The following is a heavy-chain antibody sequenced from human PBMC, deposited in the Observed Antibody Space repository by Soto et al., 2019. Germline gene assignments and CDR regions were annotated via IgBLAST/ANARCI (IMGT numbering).Heavy chain of an antibody. CDR2: ITAGGSKT. Sequence: PGGSLRLSCAASGFMFSSYAMSWVRQAPGKGLAWVSGITAGGSKTHYADSVKGRFTISRDNSKSTLYLQMNNLRAEDSALYYWAKDTGNWGRPADCWGQGTLVTVSS. J-gene: IGHJ4*02. CDR1: GFMFSSYA. CDR3: AKDTGNWGRPADC. D-gene: IGHD3-16*01. V-gene: IGHV3-23*01.